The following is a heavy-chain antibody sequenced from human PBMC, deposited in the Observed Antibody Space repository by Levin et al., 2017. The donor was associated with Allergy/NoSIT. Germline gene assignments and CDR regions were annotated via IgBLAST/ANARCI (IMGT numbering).Heavy chain of an antibody. J-gene: IGHJ4*02. V-gene: IGHV3-48*01. CDR3: ARDSGGGLWFGAGDY. D-gene: IGHD3-10*01. Sequence: GESLKISCAASGFTFSSYSMNWVRQAPGKGLEWVSYISSSSSTIYYADSVKGRFTISRDNAKNSLYLQMNSLRAEDTAVYYCARDSGGGLWFGAGDYWGQGTLVTVSS. CDR2: ISSSSSTI. CDR1: GFTFSSYS.